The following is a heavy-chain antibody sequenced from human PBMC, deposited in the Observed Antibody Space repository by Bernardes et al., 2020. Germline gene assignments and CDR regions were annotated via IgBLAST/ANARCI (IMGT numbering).Heavy chain of an antibody. Sequence: GGSLRLSCAASGFTFSNAWMNWVRQAPGKGLEWVGRIKSKTDGGTTDYAAPVKGRFTISRDDSKNTLYLQMNSLKTEDTAVYYCTPAFEVAHYYDSSDSIIYWGQGTLVTVSS. CDR3: TPAFEVAHYYDSSDSIIY. J-gene: IGHJ4*02. CDR1: GFTFSNAW. D-gene: IGHD3-22*01. CDR2: IKSKTDGGTT. V-gene: IGHV3-15*07.